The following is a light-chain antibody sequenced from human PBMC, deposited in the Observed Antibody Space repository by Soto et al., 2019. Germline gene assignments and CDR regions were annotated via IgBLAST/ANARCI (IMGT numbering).Light chain of an antibody. CDR2: GAS. V-gene: IGKV3-20*01. J-gene: IGKJ1*01. Sequence: EIVLTQSPGTLSLSPGKRVTLSCRASQSISSTYLAWYQQKPGQAPRLLIYGASSRATGIPDRFSGSGSGTDFTLTNSRLEPEDFAVYYCQQYDSPPRTFGQGTKVEVQ. CDR3: QQYDSPPRT. CDR1: QSISSTY.